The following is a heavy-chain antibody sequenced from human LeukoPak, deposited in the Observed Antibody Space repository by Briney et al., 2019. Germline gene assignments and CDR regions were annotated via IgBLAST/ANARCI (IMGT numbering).Heavy chain of an antibody. V-gene: IGHV4-39*01. J-gene: IGHJ5*02. CDR3: ARRKYSGYDVWFDP. CDR1: GGSLSSSSYY. D-gene: IGHD5-12*01. CDR2: IYYSGST. Sequence: PSETLSLTCTVSGGSLSSSSYYWGWIRQPPGKGLEWIGSIYYSGSTYYNPSLKSRVTISVDTSKNQFSLKLSSVTAADTAVYYCARRKYSGYDVWFDPWGQGTLVTVSS.